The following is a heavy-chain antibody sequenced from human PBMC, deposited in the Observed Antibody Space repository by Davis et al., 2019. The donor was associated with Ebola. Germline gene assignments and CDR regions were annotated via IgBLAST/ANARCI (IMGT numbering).Heavy chain of an antibody. V-gene: IGHV1-18*04. CDR3: ARAKAVTIFGVVIRNYYYYGMDV. CDR2: ISAYNGNT. J-gene: IGHJ6*02. CDR1: GYTFTGYY. D-gene: IGHD3-3*01. Sequence: ASVKVSCKASGYTFTGYYMHWVRQAPGQGLEWMGWISAYNGNTNYAQKLQGRVTMTTDTSTSTAYMELRSLRSEDTAVYYCARAKAVTIFGVVIRNYYYYGMDVWGQGTTVTVSS.